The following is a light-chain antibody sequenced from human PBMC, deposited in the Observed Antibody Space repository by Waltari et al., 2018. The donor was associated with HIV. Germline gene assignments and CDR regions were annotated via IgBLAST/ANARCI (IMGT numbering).Light chain of an antibody. Sequence: DIEMTQSPSPLSASVGDRVSITCRASQTISNYLNWYQQKPGRAPLVLISGGSFRQGGVPSRFSASVSVTDFTLTISGLQPEDFATYYCQQTYSLPLTFGPGTKLDFK. CDR2: GGS. CDR3: QQTYSLPLT. CDR1: QTISNY. V-gene: IGKV1-39*01. J-gene: IGKJ3*01.